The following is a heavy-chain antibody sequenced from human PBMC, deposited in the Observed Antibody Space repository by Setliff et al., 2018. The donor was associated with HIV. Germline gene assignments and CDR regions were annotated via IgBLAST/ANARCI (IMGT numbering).Heavy chain of an antibody. Sequence: SETLSLTCTVSYGSISGHYWTWIRQPPGKGLEWIGYIHHSGGTQYNPSLMSRLTISVDTSKNQFFLMLSSVTAADTAVYYCARASSDIPGVDSNYFDDWGQGTLVTVSS. J-gene: IGHJ4*02. CDR2: IHHSGGT. CDR1: YGSISGHY. D-gene: IGHD2-2*01. CDR3: ARASSDIPGVDSNYFDD. V-gene: IGHV4-59*08.